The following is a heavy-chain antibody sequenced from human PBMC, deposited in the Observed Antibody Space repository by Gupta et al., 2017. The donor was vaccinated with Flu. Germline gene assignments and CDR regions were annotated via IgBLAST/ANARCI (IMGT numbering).Heavy chain of an antibody. CDR1: GGSFSGYY. J-gene: IGHJ5*02. CDR2: INHSGST. CDR3: ARGGDSSGPTT. V-gene: IGHV4-34*01. D-gene: IGHD6-19*01. Sequence: QVQLQQWGAGLLKPSETLSLTCAVYGGSFSGYYWSLIRQPPGKGLEWIGEINHSGSTNYNPSLKSRVTISVDTSKNQFSLKLSSVTAADTAVYYGARGGDSSGPTTWGQGTLVTVSS.